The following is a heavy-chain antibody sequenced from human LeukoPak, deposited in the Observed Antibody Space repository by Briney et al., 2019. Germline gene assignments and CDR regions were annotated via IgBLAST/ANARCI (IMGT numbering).Heavy chain of an antibody. CDR1: GSTFSSYA. D-gene: IGHD6-13*01. J-gene: IGHJ5*02. CDR2: ISYDGSNK. V-gene: IGHV3-30*01. CDR3: ARDTSAAGTGWFDP. Sequence: PGRSLRLSCAASGSTFSSYAMHWVRQAPGKGLEWVAVISYDGSNKYYADSVKGRFTISRDNSKNTLYLQMNSLRAEDTAVYYCARDTSAAGTGWFDPWGQGTLVTVSS.